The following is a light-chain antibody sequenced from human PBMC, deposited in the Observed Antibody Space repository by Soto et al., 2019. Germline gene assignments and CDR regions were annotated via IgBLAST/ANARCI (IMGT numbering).Light chain of an antibody. Sequence: EIVLTQSPATLSLSPGERATLSCRASQSVSSYLAWYQQKPGQPPRLLIYDASNRATGIPARFSGSGSGTDFTLTIRSLEPEDFAGYYCQKRSNWPLTFGGGTKVEIK. J-gene: IGKJ4*01. CDR3: QKRSNWPLT. CDR1: QSVSSY. CDR2: DAS. V-gene: IGKV3-11*01.